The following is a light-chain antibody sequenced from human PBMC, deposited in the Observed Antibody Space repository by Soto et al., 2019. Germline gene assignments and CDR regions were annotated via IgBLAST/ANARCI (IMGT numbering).Light chain of an antibody. V-gene: IGKV1-5*03. CDR3: QQYNSGWP. Sequence: DIQMTQSPSTLSASLGDGVTITFRASQSIGSWLAWYQQKPGKAPKLLIYKTSILENGVPSRFSGSGSGTEFSLTISSLQPDDSATYYCQQYNSGWPFGQGTKVDIK. CDR2: KTS. J-gene: IGKJ1*01. CDR1: QSIGSW.